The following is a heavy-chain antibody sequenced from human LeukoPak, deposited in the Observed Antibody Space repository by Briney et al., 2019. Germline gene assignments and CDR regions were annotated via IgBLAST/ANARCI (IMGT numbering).Heavy chain of an antibody. V-gene: IGHV3-11*01. J-gene: IGHJ5*02. CDR1: GFTFSDYY. Sequence: GGSLRLSCAASGFTFSDYYMSWIRQAPGKGLEWVSYISSSGSTIYYADSVKGRFTISRDNAKNSLYLQMNSLRAEDTAVYYCARDRVLPSSWYAMGGNNWFDPWGQGTLVTVSS. CDR2: ISSSGSTI. CDR3: ARDRVLPSSWYAMGGNNWFDP. D-gene: IGHD6-13*01.